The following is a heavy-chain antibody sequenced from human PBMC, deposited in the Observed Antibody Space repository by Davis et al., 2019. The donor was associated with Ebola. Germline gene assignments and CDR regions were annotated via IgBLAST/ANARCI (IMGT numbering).Heavy chain of an antibody. J-gene: IGHJ4*02. V-gene: IGHV3-11*04. CDR2: ISSSGSTI. CDR1: GFTFSDYY. CDR3: ARGSLRYFDWLHHFNY. Sequence: GESLKISCAASGFTFSDYYMSWIRQAPGKGLEWVSYISSSGSTIYYADSVKGRFTISRDNAKNSLYLQMNSLRAEDTAVYYCARGSLRYFDWLHHFNYWGQGTLVTVSS. D-gene: IGHD3-9*01.